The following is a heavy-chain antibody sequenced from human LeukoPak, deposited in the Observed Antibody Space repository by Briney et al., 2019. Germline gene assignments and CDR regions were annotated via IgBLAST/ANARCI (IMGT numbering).Heavy chain of an antibody. CDR3: ATSIAVAGHSYYFDY. CDR2: INHSGST. J-gene: IGHJ4*02. V-gene: IGHV4-34*08. D-gene: IGHD6-19*01. Sequence: GSLRLSCAASGFTFNNYYMSWIRQPPGKGLEWIGEINHSGSTNYNPSLKSRVTISVDTSKNQFSLKLSSVTAADTAVYYCATSIAVAGHSYYFDYWGQGTLVTVSS. CDR1: GFTFNNYY.